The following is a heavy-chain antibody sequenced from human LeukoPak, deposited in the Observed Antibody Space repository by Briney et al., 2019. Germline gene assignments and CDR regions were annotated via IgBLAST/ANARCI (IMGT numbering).Heavy chain of an antibody. D-gene: IGHD2-2*02. Sequence: SETLSLTCAVYGGSFGGYYWSWIRQHPGKGLEWIGYIYYSGSTYYNPSLKSRVTISVDTSKNQFSLKLSSVTAADTAVYYCARDRCSSTSCYTSDAFDIWGQGTMVTVSS. CDR3: ARDRCSSTSCYTSDAFDI. J-gene: IGHJ3*02. CDR1: GGSFGGYY. V-gene: IGHV4-31*11. CDR2: IYYSGST.